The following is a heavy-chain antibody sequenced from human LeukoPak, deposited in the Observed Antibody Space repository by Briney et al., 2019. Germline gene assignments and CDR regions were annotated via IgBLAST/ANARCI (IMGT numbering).Heavy chain of an antibody. V-gene: IGHV1-69*13. D-gene: IGHD6-19*01. CDR2: IIPIFGTA. CDR1: GGTFSSYA. J-gene: IGHJ4*02. CDR3: ARGRMAGTYVFDS. Sequence: SVKVSCKASGGTFSSYAISWVRQAPGQGLEWMGGIIPIFGTANYAQKFQGRVTITADESTSTAYMELSSLRSEDTAVYYCARGRMAGTYVFDSWGQGTLVTVSS.